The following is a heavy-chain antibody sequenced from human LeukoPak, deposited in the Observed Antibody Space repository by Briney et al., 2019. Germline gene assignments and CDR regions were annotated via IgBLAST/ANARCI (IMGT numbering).Heavy chain of an antibody. V-gene: IGHV4-39*01. CDR2: IYYSGST. D-gene: IGHD3-3*01. CDR1: GASISSTSFY. Sequence: PETPSHTCTVSGASISSTSFYWGWIRQPPGRGLEWIGSIYYSGSTYYNPSLMSRVTISVDTSKNQFSLRLSSVTAADTAVFYCARHLEWPPGVFDFWGERWLLTVSS. J-gene: IGHJ4*02. CDR3: ARHLEWPPGVFDF.